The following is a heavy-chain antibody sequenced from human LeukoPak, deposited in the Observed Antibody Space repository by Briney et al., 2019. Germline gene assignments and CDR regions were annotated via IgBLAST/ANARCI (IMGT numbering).Heavy chain of an antibody. CDR2: IYSGGTT. CDR3: ARERRFGIYGMDV. D-gene: IGHD3-10*01. Sequence: GGSLRLSCAASGFTVSNNYMSWVRQAPGKGREWGSVIYSGGTTYYADSVKGSFTISRGHSKNTLYIQMNSLRAEDTAVYYCARERRFGIYGMDVWGQGTTVTVSS. V-gene: IGHV3-66*01. CDR1: GFTVSNNY. J-gene: IGHJ6*02.